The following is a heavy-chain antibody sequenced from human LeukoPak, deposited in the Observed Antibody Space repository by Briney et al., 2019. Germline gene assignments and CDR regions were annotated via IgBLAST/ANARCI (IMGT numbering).Heavy chain of an antibody. CDR2: IKQDGSEK. CDR3: ARGLVYCGGDCYSWGALDY. J-gene: IGHJ4*02. D-gene: IGHD2-21*02. V-gene: IGHV3-7*01. Sequence: PGGSLRLSCAASGFTFSRFWMSWVRQAPGKGLEWVANIKQDGSEKYYVDSVKGRFTISRDNAKNSLYLQMNSLRAEDTAVYYCARGLVYCGGDCYSWGALDYWGQGTLVTVSS. CDR1: GFTFSRFW.